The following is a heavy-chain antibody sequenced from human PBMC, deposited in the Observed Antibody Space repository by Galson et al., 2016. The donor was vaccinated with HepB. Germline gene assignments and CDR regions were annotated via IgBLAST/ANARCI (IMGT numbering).Heavy chain of an antibody. V-gene: IGHV4-59*12. D-gene: IGHD6-6*01. Sequence: ETLSLTCSVSGGSIGNYHWSWIRQPPGKGLEWIGSIYYTGSANYAPSLESRVTISLDTSKNQFSLKLTSVTAADTAVYYCARPHYTSSSGNTHTFDIWGQGTMVIVSS. CDR2: IYYTGSA. CDR3: ARPHYTSSSGNTHTFDI. CDR1: GGSIGNYH. J-gene: IGHJ3*02.